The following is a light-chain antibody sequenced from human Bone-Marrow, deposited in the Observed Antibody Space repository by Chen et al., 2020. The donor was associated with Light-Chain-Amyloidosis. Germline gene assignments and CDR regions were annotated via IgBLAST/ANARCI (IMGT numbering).Light chain of an antibody. CDR2: DDS. CDR3: QVWDRSSDRPV. J-gene: IGLJ3*02. CDR1: NIGATS. Sequence: SYVLTQPPSVSVPPGQTATLACGGKNIGATSVHWYQQTPGQAPLLVVYDDSDRPSGIPERLSGSNSGNTATLTISRVEAGDEADYYCQVWDRSSDRPVFGGGTKLTVL. V-gene: IGLV3-21*02.